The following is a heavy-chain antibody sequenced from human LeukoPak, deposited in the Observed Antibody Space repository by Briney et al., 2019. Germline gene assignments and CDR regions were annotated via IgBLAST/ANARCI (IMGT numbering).Heavy chain of an antibody. D-gene: IGHD2-2*01. CDR3: AREGYCNITSCPRGAIDL. Sequence: GGSLRLSCAASGFTFSSYSMNWVRQAPGKGREWVSYISSRSSTIYYTDSVKGRFTISRENAKNSLYLQMNSLRAEDTAVYYCAREGYCNITSCPRGAIDLWGQGTEVTVSS. CDR2: ISSRSSTI. J-gene: IGHJ3*01. V-gene: IGHV3-48*01. CDR1: GFTFSSYS.